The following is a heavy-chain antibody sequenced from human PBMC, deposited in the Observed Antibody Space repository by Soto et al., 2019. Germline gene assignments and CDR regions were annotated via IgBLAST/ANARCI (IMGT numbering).Heavy chain of an antibody. CDR2: IYYSGST. CDR3: ARAGAYSGSYLRRYNWFDP. D-gene: IGHD1-26*01. CDR1: GGSISSGGYY. V-gene: IGHV4-31*03. Sequence: SETLSLTCTVSGGSISSGGYYWSWIRQHPGKGLEWIGYIYYSGSTYYNPSLKSRVTISVDTSKNQFSLKLSSVTAADTAVYYCARAGAYSGSYLRRYNWFDPRGQGTLVTVSS. J-gene: IGHJ5*02.